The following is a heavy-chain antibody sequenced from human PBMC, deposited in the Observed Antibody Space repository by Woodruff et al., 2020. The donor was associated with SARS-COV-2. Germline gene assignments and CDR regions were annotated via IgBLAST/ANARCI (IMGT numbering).Heavy chain of an antibody. CDR1: GYTFTTYY. Sequence: ASVMVSCKASGYTFTTYYIHWVRQAPGQGLEWMGRINKTKDTSITTAYMELSTLRFDDTALYYCAISFSYDVGHAFDFWGQGT. V-gene: IGHV1-2*06. D-gene: IGHD3-16*02. CDR2: IN. J-gene: IGHJ3*01. CDR3: AISFSYDVGHAFDF.